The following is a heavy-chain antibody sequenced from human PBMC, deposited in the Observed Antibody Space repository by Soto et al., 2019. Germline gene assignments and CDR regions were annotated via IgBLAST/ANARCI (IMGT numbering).Heavy chain of an antibody. D-gene: IGHD3-10*01. Sequence: EVQLLESGGGLVQPGGSLRLSCAASGFTFSSYAMSWVRQAPGKGLEWVSAISGSGGSTYYADSVKGRFTISRDNSKNTLYLQMNSLRAEDTAVYYCAKDLRRRGYYGSGRRIQLDYWGQGTLVTVSS. CDR2: ISGSGGST. CDR3: AKDLRRRGYYGSGRRIQLDY. V-gene: IGHV3-23*01. CDR1: GFTFSSYA. J-gene: IGHJ4*02.